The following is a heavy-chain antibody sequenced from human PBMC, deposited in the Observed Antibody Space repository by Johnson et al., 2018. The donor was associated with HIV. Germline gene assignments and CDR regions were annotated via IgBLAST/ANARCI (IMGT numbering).Heavy chain of an antibody. CDR2: INWRGGST. D-gene: IGHD6-6*01. Sequence: VQLVESGGGVVRPGGSLRLSCAASGFTFDDYGMSWVRQAPGKGLEWVCGINWRGGSTGYADSVKGRLTIPRDNAKNSLYLQMNSLRAEDTALYYCARDVREYSSSFDAFDIWGQGTMVTVSS. CDR1: GFTFDDYG. CDR3: ARDVREYSSSFDAFDI. V-gene: IGHV3-20*04. J-gene: IGHJ3*02.